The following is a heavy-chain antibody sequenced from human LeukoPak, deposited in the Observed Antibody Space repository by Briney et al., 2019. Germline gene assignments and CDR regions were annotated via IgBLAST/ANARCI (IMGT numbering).Heavy chain of an antibody. CDR1: GFTFSDYY. J-gene: IGHJ4*02. D-gene: IGHD3-10*01. Sequence: PGGSLRLSCAASGFTFSDYYMNWIRQAPGKGLEWVSYISHSGSAIYYADSVKGRFTISRDNSKNTLYLQMNSLRAEDTAVYYCAKDLRITMVRGVIIMELSPHYFDYWGQGTLVTVSS. CDR3: AKDLRITMVRGVIIMELSPHYFDY. V-gene: IGHV3-11*01. CDR2: ISHSGSAI.